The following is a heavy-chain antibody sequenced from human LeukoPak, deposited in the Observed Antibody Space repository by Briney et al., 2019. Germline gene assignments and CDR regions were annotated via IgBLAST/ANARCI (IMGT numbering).Heavy chain of an antibody. J-gene: IGHJ4*02. CDR1: GYTFTGYY. CDR2: ISTYKGNT. Sequence: ASVKVSCKASGYTFTGYYMHWVRQAPGQGLEWMGWISTYKGNTLYAQKFHGTIAMTTDTSTSSAYLELRSLRSDDTAVYYCARVTTISGVVGNDYWGQGTLVTVSS. D-gene: IGHD3-3*01. V-gene: IGHV1-18*04. CDR3: ARVTTISGVVGNDY.